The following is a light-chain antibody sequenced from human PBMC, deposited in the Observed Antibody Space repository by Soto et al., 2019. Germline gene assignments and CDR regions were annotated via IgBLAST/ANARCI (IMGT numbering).Light chain of an antibody. Sequence: QSALTQPPSASGTPGQSVTIFCTGSSSDIGRNSVNWFRHLPGTAPKLLIYGTNQRPSGVPDRFSGSKSGTSASLAISGLQSEDEGDYYCAAWDDNLNGLFGGGTKLTVL. V-gene: IGLV1-44*01. CDR3: AAWDDNLNGL. J-gene: IGLJ2*01. CDR2: GTN. CDR1: SSDIGRNS.